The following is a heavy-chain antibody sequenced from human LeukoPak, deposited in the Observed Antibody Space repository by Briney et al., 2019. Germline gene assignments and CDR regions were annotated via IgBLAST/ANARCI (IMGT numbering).Heavy chain of an antibody. CDR1: GFTFSSYS. D-gene: IGHD1-26*01. Sequence: PGGSLRLSCAASGFTFSSYSMNWVRQAPGKGLEWVSSISSSSSYIYYADSVKGRFTISRDNAKNTLYLQMNSLTAENPAVYYCVKGGRMGVTSAFDIWGQGTMVTVSS. CDR2: ISSSSSYI. J-gene: IGHJ3*02. V-gene: IGHV3-21*04. CDR3: VKGGRMGVTSAFDI.